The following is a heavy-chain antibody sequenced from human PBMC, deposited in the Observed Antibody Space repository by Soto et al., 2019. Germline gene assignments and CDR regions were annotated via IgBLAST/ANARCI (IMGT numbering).Heavy chain of an antibody. Sequence: GGSLRLSSTASGFKFSSYGMNWVRQAPGKGLEWVSSISSSSSYIYYADSVKGRFTISRDNAKNSLYLQMNSLRAEDTAVYYCARAARGPAATAFDIWGQGTMVTVSS. V-gene: IGHV3-21*01. CDR1: GFKFSSYG. J-gene: IGHJ3*02. CDR2: ISSSSSYI. D-gene: IGHD6-13*01. CDR3: ARAARGPAATAFDI.